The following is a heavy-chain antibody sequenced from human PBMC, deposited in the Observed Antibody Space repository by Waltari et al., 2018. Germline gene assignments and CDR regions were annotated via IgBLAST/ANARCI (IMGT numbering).Heavy chain of an antibody. CDR1: GFSLSSYD. J-gene: IGHJ4*02. D-gene: IGHD3-22*01. V-gene: IGHV3-30-3*01. CDR3: ARDHDSSGDY. Sequence: QLQLVESGGGVLQPGRSLRLSCAASGFSLSSYDMHWVRQAPGQGLEWVAVISSDGSNKYHADSVKGRFTISRDNSKNTLYLQMNSLRTEDTAVYYCARDHDSSGDYWGQGTLVTVSS. CDR2: ISSDGSNK.